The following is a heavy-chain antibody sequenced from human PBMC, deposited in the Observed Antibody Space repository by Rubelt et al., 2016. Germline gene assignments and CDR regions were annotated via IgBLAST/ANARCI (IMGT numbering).Heavy chain of an antibody. J-gene: IGHJ4*02. CDR3: ARDVVVTRLFDY. V-gene: IGHV4-4*02. CDR2: INHRGET. D-gene: IGHD2-21*01. Sequence: VQLVESGGGQVKPGGSLRLSCVGSGFNFDTYTMNWVRQAPGKGLEWIGDINHRGETNYNPSLQSRVIISVDTSKNQFSLTLNSVTAADTAVYYCARDVVVTRLFDYWGQGILVTVSS. CDR1: GFNFDTYTM.